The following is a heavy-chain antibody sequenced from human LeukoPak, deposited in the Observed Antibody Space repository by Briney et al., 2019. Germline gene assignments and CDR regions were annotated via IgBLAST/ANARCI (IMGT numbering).Heavy chain of an antibody. D-gene: IGHD3-22*01. V-gene: IGHV3-21*01. CDR2: ISSSSYI. CDR1: GFTFSSYS. J-gene: IGHJ6*02. Sequence: PGGSLRLSCAASGFTFSSYSMNWVRQAPGKGLEWVSSISSSSYIYYADSVKGRFTISRDNAKNSLHLQMNSLRAEDTAVYYCARVVYYYDSSGYSWDVWGQGTTVTVSS. CDR3: ARVVYYYDSSGYSWDV.